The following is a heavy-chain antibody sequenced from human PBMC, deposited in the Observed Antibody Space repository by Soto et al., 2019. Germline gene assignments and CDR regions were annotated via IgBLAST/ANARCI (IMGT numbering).Heavy chain of an antibody. V-gene: IGHV4-59*01. CDR1: GASITQYY. CDR2: VSSTGST. CDR3: ARVPDY. Sequence: SDTLTLTCTVAGASITQYYWNWIRQSPGKGLEWIVSVSSTGSTVYNPSLTSRVTVSLDTSKNQFSLTLNSVTAADTAVYYCARVPDYWGQGILVTVS. D-gene: IGHD2-2*01. J-gene: IGHJ4*02.